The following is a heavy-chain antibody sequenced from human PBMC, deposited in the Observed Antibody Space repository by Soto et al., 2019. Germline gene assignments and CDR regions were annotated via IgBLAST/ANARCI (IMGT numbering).Heavy chain of an antibody. CDR1: GITFTDYS. D-gene: IGHD5-18*01. V-gene: IGHV3-21*01. CDR2: VSPSGSYI. Sequence: PGVSLRQSCGASGITFTDYSMNWVRQTPGKGLEWVSSVSPSGSYIYYADSVKGRFTISRDNAKNSLYLQMNSLRAEDTAVYYCAAYRGYSFYPLDYWGQGTLVTVSS. J-gene: IGHJ4*02. CDR3: AAYRGYSFYPLDY.